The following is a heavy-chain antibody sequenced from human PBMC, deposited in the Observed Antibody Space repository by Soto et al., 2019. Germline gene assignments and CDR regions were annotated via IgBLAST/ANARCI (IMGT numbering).Heavy chain of an antibody. V-gene: IGHV1-3*01. J-gene: IGHJ5*02. CDR3: ARGVRWNDWFDP. CDR2: INAGNGNT. CDR1: GYTFTSYA. Sequence: ASVKVSCKASGYTFTSYAMHWVRQAPGQRLEWMGWINAGNGNTKYSQKFQGRVTITRDTSASTAYMELSSLRSEDTAVYYCARGVRWNDWFDPWGQGTLVTVSP. D-gene: IGHD1-1*01.